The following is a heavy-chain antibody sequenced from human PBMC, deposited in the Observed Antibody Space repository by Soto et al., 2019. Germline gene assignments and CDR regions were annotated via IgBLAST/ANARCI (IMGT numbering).Heavy chain of an antibody. J-gene: IGHJ4*02. CDR2: ISYDGSNK. Sequence: GGSLRLSCAASGFTFSSYGMHWVRQAPGKGLEWVAVISYDGSNKYYADSVKGRFTISRDNSKNTLYLQMNSLRAEDTAVYYCAKGLYLLRLGELSSFDYWGQGTPVTVSS. CDR3: AKGLYLLRLGELSSFDY. V-gene: IGHV3-30*18. CDR1: GFTFSSYG. D-gene: IGHD3-16*02.